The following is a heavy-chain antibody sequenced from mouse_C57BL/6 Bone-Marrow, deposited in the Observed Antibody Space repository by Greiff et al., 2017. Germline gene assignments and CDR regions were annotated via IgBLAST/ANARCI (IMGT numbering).Heavy chain of an antibody. CDR2: IDPSDSYT. CDR1: GYTFTSYW. CDR3: ARTGFDY. V-gene: IGHV1-69*01. D-gene: IGHD4-1*01. J-gene: IGHJ2*01. Sequence: QVQLQQPGAELVMPGASVKLSCKASGYTFTSYWMHWVKQRPGQGLEWIGEIDPSDSYTNYNQKFKGKSTLTVDKSSRTAYMQLSSLTSEVSAVYYCARTGFDYWGQGTTLTVSS.